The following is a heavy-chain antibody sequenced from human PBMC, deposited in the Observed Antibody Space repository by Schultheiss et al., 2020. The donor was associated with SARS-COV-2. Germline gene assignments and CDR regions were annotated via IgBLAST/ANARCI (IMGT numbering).Heavy chain of an antibody. Sequence: GGSLRLSCAASGFTFSSYSMNWVRQAPGKGLEWVSAISDSDDNTYYADSAKGRFTISRDNSKNTLYLQMNSLRAEDTAVYYCAIGMMGAMRRDSGDYWGQGTLVTVSS. V-gene: IGHV3-23*01. D-gene: IGHD1-26*01. CDR2: ISDSDDNT. CDR1: GFTFSSYS. CDR3: AIGMMGAMRRDSGDY. J-gene: IGHJ4*02.